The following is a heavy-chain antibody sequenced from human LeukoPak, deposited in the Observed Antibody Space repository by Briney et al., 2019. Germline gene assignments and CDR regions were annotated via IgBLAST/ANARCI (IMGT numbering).Heavy chain of an antibody. CDR2: INPNNGGT. CDR3: ARAVGIWYEAGY. D-gene: IGHD6-13*01. V-gene: IGHV1-2*06. Sequence: ASVKVSCKASGYTFTGYDIHWVRQAPGQGLEWMGRINPNNGGTNYAQKFQDRFTMTRDTSITTAYMELSRLTSDDSAVFYCARAVGIWYEAGYWGQGTLVTVSS. CDR1: GYTFTGYD. J-gene: IGHJ4*02.